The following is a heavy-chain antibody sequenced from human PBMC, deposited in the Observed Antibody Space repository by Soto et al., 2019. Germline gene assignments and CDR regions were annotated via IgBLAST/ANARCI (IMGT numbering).Heavy chain of an antibody. CDR2: IYQTAST. J-gene: IGHJ6*02. Sequence: AETLSLTCAVSGRSISTINWWTWVRPLPGKGLDCIGEIYQTASTSYNPTLESRVTIAIDKSKNQFSLKLRSVTAADTAVYYCARVSSISAFGMDVWGQGTTVTVSS. D-gene: IGHD6-6*01. CDR1: GRSISTINW. CDR3: ARVSSISAFGMDV. V-gene: IGHV4-4*02.